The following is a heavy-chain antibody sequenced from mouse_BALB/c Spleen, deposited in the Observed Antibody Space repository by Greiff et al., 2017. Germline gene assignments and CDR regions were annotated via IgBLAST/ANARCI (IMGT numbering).Heavy chain of an antibody. J-gene: IGHJ4*01. Sequence: LQQSGAELVKPGASVKMSCKAFGYTFTTYPIEWMKQNHGKSLEWIGNFHPYNDDTKYNEKFKGKAKLTVEKSSSTVYLELSRLTSDDSAVYYCARGATVVAGGAMDYWGQGTSVTVSS. CDR3: ARGATVVAGGAMDY. V-gene: IGHV1-47*01. D-gene: IGHD1-1*01. CDR1: GYTFTTYP. CDR2: FHPYNDDT.